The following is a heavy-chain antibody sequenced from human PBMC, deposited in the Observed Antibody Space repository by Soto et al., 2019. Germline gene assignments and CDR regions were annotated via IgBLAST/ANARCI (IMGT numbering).Heavy chain of an antibody. CDR3: AREGALLYGMDV. CDR1: GGSISSGGYY. J-gene: IGHJ6*02. D-gene: IGHD3-16*01. V-gene: IGHV4-30-4*08. CDR2: IYYSGST. Sequence: SETLSLTCTVSGGSISSGGYYWSWIRQHPGKGLEWIGYIYYSGSTYYNPSLKSRVIISVDTSKNQFSLKLSSVTAADTAVYYCAREGALLYGMDVWGQGTTVTVSS.